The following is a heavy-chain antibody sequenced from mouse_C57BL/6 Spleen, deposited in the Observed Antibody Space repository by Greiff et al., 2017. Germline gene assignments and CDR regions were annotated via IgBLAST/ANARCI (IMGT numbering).Heavy chain of an antibody. J-gene: IGHJ4*01. Sequence: EVQLHQSGPELVKPGASVKISCKASGYTFTDYYMNWVKQSHGKSLEWIGDINPNNGGTSYNQKFKGKATLTVDKSSSTAYMELRSLTSEDSAVYYCARPAMDYWGQGTSVTVSS. CDR3: ARPAMDY. CDR1: GYTFTDYY. V-gene: IGHV1-26*01. CDR2: INPNNGGT.